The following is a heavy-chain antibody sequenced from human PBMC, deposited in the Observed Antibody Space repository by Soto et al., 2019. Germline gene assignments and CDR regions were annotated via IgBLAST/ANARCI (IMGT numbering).Heavy chain of an antibody. V-gene: IGHV3-33*01. D-gene: IGHD1-1*01. J-gene: IGHJ5*02. CDR2: IWYEGSEK. Sequence: QVQLVESGGGVVQPGRSLGLSWEGPGFTFRNHGWTWIRRSPGKGLEWLAVIWYEGSEKYYADSVKGRFTISRDNSKNTLYLQMNSLKVEDTAIYYCARWSNNKVVDPWGQGTVVTVS. CDR1: GFTFRNHG. CDR3: ARWSNNKVVDP.